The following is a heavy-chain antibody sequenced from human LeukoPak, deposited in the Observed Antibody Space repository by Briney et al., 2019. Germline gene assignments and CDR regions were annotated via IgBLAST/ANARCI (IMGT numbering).Heavy chain of an antibody. CDR1: GFIFGSFA. V-gene: IGHV3-23*01. J-gene: IGHJ5*02. CDR2: ISASGRAT. D-gene: IGHD6-6*01. CDR3: TRDKSASSPREWFDP. Sequence: GGSLRLSCAASGFIFGSFAMSWGRQGPEKGREWVAAISASGRATYYADSVKGRLTIYRENSQTKLYMQMNSLREEDTALYHCTRDKSASSPREWFDPWGQGIVVTVSS.